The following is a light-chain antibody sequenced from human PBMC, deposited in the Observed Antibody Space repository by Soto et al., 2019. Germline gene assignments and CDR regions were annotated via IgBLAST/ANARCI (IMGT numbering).Light chain of an antibody. CDR2: DVN. J-gene: IGLJ2*01. CDR3: LSYTSRGTRV. CDR1: SSDVGGYNY. V-gene: IGLV2-14*01. Sequence: QSALTQPASVSGSPGQSITISCTGTSSDVGGYNYVSWYQQHPGKAPKVIIYDVNYRPSTISNRFSGSKSGNTASLTISGLQTEYEGDYYCLSYTSRGTRVFGGGTKLTVL.